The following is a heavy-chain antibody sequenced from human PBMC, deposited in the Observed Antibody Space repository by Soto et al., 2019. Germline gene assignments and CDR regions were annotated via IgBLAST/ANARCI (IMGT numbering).Heavy chain of an antibody. CDR1: GFTFSSYA. Sequence: EVQLLESGGGLVQPGGSLRLSCAASGFTFSSYAMSWVRQAPGKGLEWVSVISGSAGSTYDADSVKGRLTISRDNSKNTLYLQMNSLRAEDTAVYYCAKATSSWGGDALHIWGQGTMVTVS. D-gene: IGHD6-13*01. CDR3: AKATSSWGGDALHI. J-gene: IGHJ3*02. CDR2: ISGSAGST. V-gene: IGHV3-23*01.